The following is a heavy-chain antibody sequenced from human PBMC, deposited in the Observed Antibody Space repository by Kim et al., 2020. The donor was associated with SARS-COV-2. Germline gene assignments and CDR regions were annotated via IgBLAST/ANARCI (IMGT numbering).Heavy chain of an antibody. J-gene: IGHJ3*02. CDR2: INHSGST. Sequence: SETLSLTCAVYGGSFSGYYWSWIRQPPGKGLEWIGEINHSGSTNYNPSLKSRVTISVDTSKNQFSLKLSSVTAADTAVYYCARGLGGDRDAFDIWGQGTMVTVSS. V-gene: IGHV4-34*01. CDR1: GGSFSGYY. CDR3: ARGLGGDRDAFDI. D-gene: IGHD2-21*02.